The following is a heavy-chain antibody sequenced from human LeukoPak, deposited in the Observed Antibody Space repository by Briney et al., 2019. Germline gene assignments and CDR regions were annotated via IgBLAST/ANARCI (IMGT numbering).Heavy chain of an antibody. Sequence: ASVKVSCKASGYSFSDYAMHWVRQAPGHRLEWMGLINAGNDNTKSSQKFQGRVTITRDISASTAYMELSSLRSEDTAVYYCARRITMVRETFDYWGQGTLVTVSS. V-gene: IGHV1-3*01. CDR1: GYSFSDYA. CDR3: ARRITMVRETFDY. D-gene: IGHD3-10*01. J-gene: IGHJ4*02. CDR2: INAGNDNT.